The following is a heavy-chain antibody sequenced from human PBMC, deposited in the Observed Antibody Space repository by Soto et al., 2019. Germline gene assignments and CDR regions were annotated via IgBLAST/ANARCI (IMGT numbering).Heavy chain of an antibody. Sequence: GESLKISCKGSAHSFTTSWIAWVRQMPGKGLEWMGIIYPGDSETRYSPSFQGRVTISADKSITTAYLQWSSLKASDTAMYYCAKSFTGNYIYFDYWGQGTLVTVSS. CDR2: IYPGDSET. V-gene: IGHV5-51*01. CDR3: AKSFTGNYIYFDY. J-gene: IGHJ4*02. D-gene: IGHD1-7*01. CDR1: AHSFTTSW.